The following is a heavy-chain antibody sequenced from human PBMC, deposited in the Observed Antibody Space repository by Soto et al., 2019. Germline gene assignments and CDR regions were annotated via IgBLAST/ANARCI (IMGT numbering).Heavy chain of an antibody. Sequence: QVQLVQSGAEVKKPGASVKVSCKASGYTFTSYDINWVRQATGQGLEWMGGMNPNSCNTGYAQKFQGRVTMTRNTSISTAYMELSSLRSEDTAVYYCARERSAAGTGWFDPWGQGTLVTVSS. D-gene: IGHD6-13*01. CDR3: ARERSAAGTGWFDP. V-gene: IGHV1-8*01. J-gene: IGHJ5*02. CDR1: GYTFTSYD. CDR2: MNPNSCNT.